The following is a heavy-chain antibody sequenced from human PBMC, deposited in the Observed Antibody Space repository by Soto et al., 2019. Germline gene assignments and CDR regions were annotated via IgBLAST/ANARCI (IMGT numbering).Heavy chain of an antibody. D-gene: IGHD6-19*01. CDR2: ISGSGGST. V-gene: IGHV3-23*01. CDR1: GFTFSSYA. CDR3: AKDRSGWYDAFDI. J-gene: IGHJ3*02. Sequence: EVQLLESGGGLVQPGGSLRLSCAASGFTFSSYAMSWVRQAPGKGLEWVSAISGSGGSTYYADSVKGRFTISRDNSKHTLYLQMNSLRAEDTAVYYCAKDRSGWYDAFDICGQGTMVTVSS.